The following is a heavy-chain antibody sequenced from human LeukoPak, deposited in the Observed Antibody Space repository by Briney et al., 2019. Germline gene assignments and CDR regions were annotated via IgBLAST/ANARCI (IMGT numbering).Heavy chain of an antibody. CDR1: GFTVRTNY. CDR3: ARTDYGSGSYNDC. J-gene: IGHJ4*02. V-gene: IGHV3-66*02. CDR2: IYSGGST. D-gene: IGHD3-10*01. Sequence: PGGSLRLSRAASGFTVRTNYMSWVRQAPGKGLEWVSVIYSGGSTYYADSVKGRFTISRDNSKNTLYLQMNSLRAEDTAVYYCARTDYGSGSYNDCWGQGTLVTVSS.